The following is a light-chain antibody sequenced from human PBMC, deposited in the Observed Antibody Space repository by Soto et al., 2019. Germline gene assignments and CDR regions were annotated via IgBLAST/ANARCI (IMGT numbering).Light chain of an antibody. V-gene: IGLV1-40*01. CDR3: QSYDSSLSALVV. CDR2: GNS. Sequence: QAVVTQPPSVSGAPGQRVTISCTGSSSNIGAGYDVHWYQQLPGTAPKLLINGNSNRPSGVPDRFSGSKSGTSASLAITGLQAEDEADYYCQSYDSSLSALVVFGGGTKLTVL. J-gene: IGLJ2*01. CDR1: SSNIGAGYD.